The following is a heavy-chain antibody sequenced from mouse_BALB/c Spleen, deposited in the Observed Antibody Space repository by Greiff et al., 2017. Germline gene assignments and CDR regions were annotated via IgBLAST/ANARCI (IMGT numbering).Heavy chain of an antibody. CDR2: IYPSDSYT. Sequence: QVQLQQPGAELVRPGASVKLSCKASGYTFTSYWINWVKQRPGQGLEWIGNIYPSDSYTNYNQKFKDKATLTVDKSSSTAYMQLSSPTSEDSAVYYCTRDYDYDGDFDYWGQGTTLTVSS. D-gene: IGHD2-4*01. CDR3: TRDYDYDGDFDY. J-gene: IGHJ2*01. CDR1: GYTFTSYW. V-gene: IGHV1-69*02.